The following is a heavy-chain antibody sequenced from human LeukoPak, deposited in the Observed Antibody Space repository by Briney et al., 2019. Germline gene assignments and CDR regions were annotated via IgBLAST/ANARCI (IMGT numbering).Heavy chain of an antibody. CDR1: GGSISSSSYY. CDR3: ARHFDPRHIVVVTIPHWFDP. Sequence: SETLSLTCTVSGGSISSSSYYWGWIRQPPGKGLEWIGSIYYSGSTYYNPSLKSRVTISVDTSKNQFSLKLSSVTAADTAVYYCARHFDPRHIVVVTIPHWFDPWGQGTLVTVSS. J-gene: IGHJ5*02. V-gene: IGHV4-39*01. CDR2: IYYSGST. D-gene: IGHD2-21*02.